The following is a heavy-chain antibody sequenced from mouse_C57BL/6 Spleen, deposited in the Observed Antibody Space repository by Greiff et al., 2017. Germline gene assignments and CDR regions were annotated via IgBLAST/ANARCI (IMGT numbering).Heavy chain of an antibody. CDR2: IYPGSGST. CDR3: ARYDGYYPPYAMDY. J-gene: IGHJ4*01. Sequence: VQLQQPGAELVKPGASVKMSCKASGYTFTSYWITWVKQRPGQGLEWIGDIYPGSGSTNYNEKFKSKATLTVDTSSSTAYMQLSSLTSDDSAVYYCARYDGYYPPYAMDYWGQGTSVTVSS. V-gene: IGHV1-55*01. D-gene: IGHD2-3*01. CDR1: GYTFTSYW.